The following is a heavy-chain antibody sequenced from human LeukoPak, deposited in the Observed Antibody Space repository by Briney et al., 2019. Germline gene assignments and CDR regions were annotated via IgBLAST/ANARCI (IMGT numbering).Heavy chain of an antibody. J-gene: IGHJ1*01. V-gene: IGHV3-30*03. D-gene: IGHD3-10*01. Sequence: GGSLRLSCAASGFTFSSYGMHWVRQAPGKGLEWVAVISYDGSNKYYADSVKGRFTTSRDNSKNTLYLQMNSLRAEDTAVYYCARDFDRITMVRGEHWGQGTLVTVSS. CDR3: ARDFDRITMVRGEH. CDR2: ISYDGSNK. CDR1: GFTFSSYG.